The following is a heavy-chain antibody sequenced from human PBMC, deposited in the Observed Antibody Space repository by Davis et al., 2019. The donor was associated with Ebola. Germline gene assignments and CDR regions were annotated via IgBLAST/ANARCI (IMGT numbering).Heavy chain of an antibody. V-gene: IGHV1-2*02. CDR1: GYTFSGYY. J-gene: IGHJ6*03. D-gene: IGHD3-3*01. Sequence: ASVKVSCKAPGYTFSGYYIHWVRQAPGQGLEWMGWINPSTGTTSYAQKFQDRVVMTRDTSKKTVSMEMHNLRSNDTAVFYCATRSRYSQGGYYYFYMDVWGNGTTVTVSS. CDR2: INPSTGTT. CDR3: ATRSRYSQGGYYYFYMDV.